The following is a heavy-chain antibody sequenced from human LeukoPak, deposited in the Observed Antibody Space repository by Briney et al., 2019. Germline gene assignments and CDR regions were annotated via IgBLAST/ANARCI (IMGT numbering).Heavy chain of an antibody. CDR2: ISGSGSST. J-gene: IGHJ4*02. D-gene: IGHD6-6*01. CDR3: ARPQTSSSSTASLGY. V-gene: IGHV3-23*01. Sequence: PGGSLRLSCAASGFTFSSYAMSWVRQAPGKGLEWVSAISGSGSSTYYADSVKGRFTISRDNSKNTLYLQMDSLRAEDTAIYYCARPQTSSSSTASLGYWGQGTLVTVSS. CDR1: GFTFSSYA.